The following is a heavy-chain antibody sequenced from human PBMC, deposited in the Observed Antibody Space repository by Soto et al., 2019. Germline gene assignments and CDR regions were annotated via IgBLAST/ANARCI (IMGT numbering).Heavy chain of an antibody. Sequence: GSLRLSCAASGFTFSDYYMSWIRQAPGKGLEWVSYISSSGSTIYYADSVKGRFTISRDNAKNSLYLQMNSLRADDTAVYYCARSGEDGYCISTSCYVVFDYWGQGTLVTVSS. D-gene: IGHD2-2*03. J-gene: IGHJ4*02. CDR1: GFTFSDYY. V-gene: IGHV3-11*01. CDR2: ISSSGSTI. CDR3: ARSGEDGYCISTSCYVVFDY.